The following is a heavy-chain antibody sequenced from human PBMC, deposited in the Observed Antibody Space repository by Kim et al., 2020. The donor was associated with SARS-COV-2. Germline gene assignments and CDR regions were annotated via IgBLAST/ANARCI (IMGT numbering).Heavy chain of an antibody. CDR2: IYYSGST. CDR3: ARHSGPAPFSDY. Sequence: SETLSLTCTVSGGSISSSSYYWGWIRQPPGKGLEWIGSIYYSGSTYYNPSLKSRVTISVDTSKNQFSLKLSSVTVADTAVYYCARHSGPAPFSDYWGQGTLVTVSS. J-gene: IGHJ4*02. D-gene: IGHD2-2*01. CDR1: GGSISSSSYY. V-gene: IGHV4-39*01.